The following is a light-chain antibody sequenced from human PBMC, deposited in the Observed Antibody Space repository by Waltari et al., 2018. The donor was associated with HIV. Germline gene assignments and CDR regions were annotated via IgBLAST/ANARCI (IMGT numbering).Light chain of an antibody. V-gene: IGLV2-14*01. Sequence: QSALTQPASVSGSPGQSITISCTGSSSDVGTYNSVSWYQQHPVKAPKLIIYEVSNRPSGVSNRFSGSKSGSTASLTISGLQAEDEADYYCMIWHSSAWVFGGGTKLTVL. CDR1: SSDVGTYNS. CDR2: EVS. J-gene: IGLJ3*02. CDR3: MIWHSSAWV.